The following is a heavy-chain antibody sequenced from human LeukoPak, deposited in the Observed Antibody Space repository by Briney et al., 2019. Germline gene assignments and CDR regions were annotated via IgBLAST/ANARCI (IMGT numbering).Heavy chain of an antibody. CDR3: ASGYTNWWPLDY. J-gene: IGHJ4*02. D-gene: IGHD2-8*02. CDR1: GGSMTSYC. V-gene: IGHV4-4*08. CDR2: ISASGST. Sequence: SETLSLTCGVSGGSMTSYCWSWIRQAPWKGLEWIGYISASGSTNYNPSLGSRLTISMDASKNQFSLSLTSVTAADTAVYYCASGYTNWWPLDYWGQGARVIVSS.